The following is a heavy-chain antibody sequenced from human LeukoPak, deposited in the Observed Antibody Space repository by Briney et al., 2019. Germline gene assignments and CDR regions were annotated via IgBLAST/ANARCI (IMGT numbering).Heavy chain of an antibody. Sequence: GGSLRLSCAASGLTFSSYGMHWVRQAPGKGLEWVAVISYDGSNKYYADSVKGRFTISRDNSKNTLYLQMNSLRAEDTAVYYCARVWYSGSYPVDYWGQGTLITVSS. D-gene: IGHD1-26*01. J-gene: IGHJ4*02. CDR3: ARVWYSGSYPVDY. CDR1: GLTFSSYG. CDR2: ISYDGSNK. V-gene: IGHV3-30*03.